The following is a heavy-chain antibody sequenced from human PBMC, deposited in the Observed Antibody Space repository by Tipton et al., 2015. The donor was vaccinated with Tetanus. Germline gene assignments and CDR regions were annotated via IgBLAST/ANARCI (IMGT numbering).Heavy chain of an antibody. Sequence: TLSLTCTISGGSISRFYWGWIRQPPGKGLEWIGEINHSGSTNYNPSLKSRVTISVDTSKNQFSLKLSSVTAADTAVYYCARGHLYMRSWDYDKGEFDPWGQGTLVTVSS. V-gene: IGHV4-34*01. CDR1: GGSISRFY. J-gene: IGHJ5*02. CDR3: ARGHLYMRSWDYDKGEFDP. D-gene: IGHD3-22*01. CDR2: INHSGST.